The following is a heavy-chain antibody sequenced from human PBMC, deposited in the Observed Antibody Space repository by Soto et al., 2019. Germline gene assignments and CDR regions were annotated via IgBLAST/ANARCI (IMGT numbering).Heavy chain of an antibody. Sequence: GGSLRLSCAASGITVSNNYMSWIRQAPGKGLEWISYISSSGGTIYYSDSVKGRFTISRDNAKNPLYLQMNSLRAEDTAVYYCARDGNMDVWGQGTTVTVSS. V-gene: IGHV3-11*01. J-gene: IGHJ6*02. CDR3: ARDGNMDV. CDR1: GITVSNNY. CDR2: ISSSGGTI.